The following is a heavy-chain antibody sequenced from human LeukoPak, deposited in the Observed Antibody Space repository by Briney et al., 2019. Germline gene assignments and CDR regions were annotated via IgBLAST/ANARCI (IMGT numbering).Heavy chain of an antibody. CDR3: QARHGY. J-gene: IGHJ4*01. CDR1: GFTFSSHA. Sequence: GSLRLPCSASGFTFSSHAMIWVRQAPGKGLEWVSAISGSGGSTYYADSVKGRFTVSRDNSKNTLYLQMNSLRAADTAVYYCQARHGYWGHGTLVTVSS. V-gene: IGHV3-23*01. CDR2: ISGSGGST. D-gene: IGHD6-6*01.